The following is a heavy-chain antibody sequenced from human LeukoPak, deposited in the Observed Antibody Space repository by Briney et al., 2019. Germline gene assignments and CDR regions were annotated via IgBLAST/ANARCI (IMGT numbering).Heavy chain of an antibody. Sequence: SVKVSCKASGGTFSSYAISWGRQAPGQGLEWMGGIIPIFGTANYAQKFQGRVTITTDESTSTAYMELSSLRSEDTAVYYCARAPLGRDYDILTGDQTYYYYYMDVWGKGTTVTVSS. CDR1: GGTFSSYA. CDR3: ARAPLGRDYDILTGDQTYYYYYMDV. D-gene: IGHD3-9*01. CDR2: IIPIFGTA. V-gene: IGHV1-69*05. J-gene: IGHJ6*03.